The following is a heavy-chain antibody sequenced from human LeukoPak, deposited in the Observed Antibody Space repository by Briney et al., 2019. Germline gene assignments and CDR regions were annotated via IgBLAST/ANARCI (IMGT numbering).Heavy chain of an antibody. CDR1: GYTFTGFC. V-gene: IGHV1-2*02. J-gene: IGHJ1*01. CDR2: LNPNSGGT. D-gene: IGHD3-10*01. Sequence: ASVKVSCKASGYTFTGFCIHWVRQAPGQGLEWMGWLNPNSGGTNYAQNFQGRVTMTRDTSISTGYMELSRLRSDNTAVYYCARDLDNYSGSGSYYNGDPLFQHWGQGTLVTVSS. CDR3: ARDLDNYSGSGSYYNGDPLFQH.